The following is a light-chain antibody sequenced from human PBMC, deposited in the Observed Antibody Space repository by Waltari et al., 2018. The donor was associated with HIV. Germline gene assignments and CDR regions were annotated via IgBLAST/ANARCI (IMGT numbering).Light chain of an antibody. V-gene: IGLV2-23*01. CDR2: EGS. Sequence: QSALTPPASVSGSPGQSITISCICTSSDVGRYNLVSWYQQHPGKAPKLMIYEGSKRPSGVSNRFSGSKSGNTASLTISGLQAEDEADYYCCSYAGSSTLVFGTGTKVTVL. CDR3: CSYAGSSTLV. J-gene: IGLJ1*01. CDR1: SSDVGRYNL.